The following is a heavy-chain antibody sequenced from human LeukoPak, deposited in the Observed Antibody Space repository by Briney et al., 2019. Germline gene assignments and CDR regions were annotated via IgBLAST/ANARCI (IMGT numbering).Heavy chain of an antibody. CDR3: AKMKGHPLPKYYMDV. V-gene: IGHV3-23*01. D-gene: IGHD1-26*01. CDR1: GFTFSGFA. Sequence: GGSLRLSCAASGFTFSGFAMSWVRRTPGKGLEWVSGISDSGDNTLYADSVKGRFTISRDNSKNTLYLEMNSLRAEDTAIYYCAKMKGHPLPKYYMDVWGQGTTVTVPS. CDR2: ISDSGDNT. J-gene: IGHJ6*01.